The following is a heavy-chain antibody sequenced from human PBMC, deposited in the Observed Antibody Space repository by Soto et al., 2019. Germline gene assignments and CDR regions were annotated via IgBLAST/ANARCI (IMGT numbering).Heavy chain of an antibody. Sequence: EGCLRLSWIAAGFTFNSYGSNWVRQAPGKGLEWVAVIWYNGNTKYYAESMKGSFTISRDNLRGTVYLQMNSLTADDTAVYYCARSLVAPVAGPYYYGMDVWGQGTTVTVCS. V-gene: IGHV3-33*01. CDR3: ARSLVAPVAGPYYYGMDV. CDR1: GFTFNSYG. CDR2: IWYNGNTK. D-gene: IGHD6-19*01. J-gene: IGHJ6*02.